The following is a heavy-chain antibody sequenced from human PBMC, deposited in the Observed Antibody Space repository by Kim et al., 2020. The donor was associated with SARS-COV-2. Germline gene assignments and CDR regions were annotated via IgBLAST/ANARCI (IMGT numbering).Heavy chain of an antibody. D-gene: IGHD2-21*02. CDR2: IYPGDSDT. Sequence: GESLKISCKGSGYSFTSYWIGWVRQMPGKGLEWMGIIYPGDSDTRYSPSFQGQVTISADKSISTAYLQWSSLKASDTAMYYCARGSYCGGDCWSGKAVAFDIWGQGTMVTVSS. J-gene: IGHJ3*02. CDR3: ARGSYCGGDCWSGKAVAFDI. CDR1: GYSFTSYW. V-gene: IGHV5-51*01.